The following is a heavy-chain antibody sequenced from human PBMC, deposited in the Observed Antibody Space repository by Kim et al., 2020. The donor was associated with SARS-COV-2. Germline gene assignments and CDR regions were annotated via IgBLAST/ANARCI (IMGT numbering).Heavy chain of an antibody. Sequence: ASVKVSCKASGYTFTSYGISWVRQAPGQGLEWMGWISAYNGNTNYAQKPQGRVTMTTDTSTSTAYMELRSLRSDDTAVYYCARDRGRSYDSSGYYYLYYYYGMDVWGQGTTVTVSS. J-gene: IGHJ6*02. V-gene: IGHV1-18*01. CDR1: GYTFTSYG. D-gene: IGHD3-22*01. CDR3: ARDRGRSYDSSGYYYLYYYYGMDV. CDR2: ISAYNGNT.